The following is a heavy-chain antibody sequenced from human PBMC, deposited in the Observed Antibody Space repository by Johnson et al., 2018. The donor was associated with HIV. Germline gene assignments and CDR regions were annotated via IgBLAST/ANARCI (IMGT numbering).Heavy chain of an antibody. CDR2: INWNGGST. Sequence: VQLVESGGGVVQPGRSLRLSCAASGFTFSSYAMHWVRQAPGKGLEWVSGINWNGGSTGYADSVKGRFTISRDNAKNSLYLQMNSLRAEDTAVYYCARGIPTLPLTGTRGFDIWGQGTMVTVSS. V-gene: IGHV3-20*04. D-gene: IGHD1-20*01. CDR1: GFTFSSYA. CDR3: ARGIPTLPLTGTRGFDI. J-gene: IGHJ3*02.